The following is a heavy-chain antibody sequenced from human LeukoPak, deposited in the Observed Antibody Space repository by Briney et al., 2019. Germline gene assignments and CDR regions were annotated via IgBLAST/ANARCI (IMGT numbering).Heavy chain of an antibody. J-gene: IGHJ5*02. CDR2: ISGSGGST. D-gene: IGHD3-3*01. CDR1: GFTFSSYA. CDR3: AKDDRDYDFWSGSWGNWFDP. V-gene: IGHV3-23*01. Sequence: GGSLRLSCAASGFTFSSYAMSWVRQAPGKGLEWVSAISGSGGSTYYADSVKGRFTISRDNSKNTLYLQMNSLRAEDTAVYYCAKDDRDYDFWSGSWGNWFDPWGQGTLVTVSS.